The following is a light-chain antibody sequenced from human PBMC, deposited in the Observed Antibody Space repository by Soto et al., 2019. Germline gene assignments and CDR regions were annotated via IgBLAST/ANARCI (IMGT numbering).Light chain of an antibody. CDR2: RDN. CDR1: SSNIGSNY. V-gene: IGLV1-47*01. J-gene: IGLJ1*01. Sequence: QSLLTQPPSASGTPGQRVTISCSGSSSNIGSNYVYWYQQLPGTAPKLLIYRDNQRPSGVPDRFSGSKSGTSASLAISGLRSEDEADYYCAAWDDSLSGPVFGTGTKVPVL. CDR3: AAWDDSLSGPV.